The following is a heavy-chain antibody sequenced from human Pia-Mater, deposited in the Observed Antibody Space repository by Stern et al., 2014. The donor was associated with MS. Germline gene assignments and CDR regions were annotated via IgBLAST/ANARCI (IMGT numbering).Heavy chain of an antibody. CDR2: IIPMFDTA. CDR3: ARGSTYYDFWTAYYGHLEF. CDR1: GGTFSNYA. V-gene: IGHV1-69*01. Sequence: QVQLGQSGAEVKKPGSSGKVSCETSGGTFSNYAFNWVRQAPGQGLEWMGGIIPMFDTADYAHNLQGRVTITPYHPKNTTYMDLSSLKSEATAVYYCARGSTYYDFWTAYYGHLEFWGQGTPVTVST. J-gene: IGHJ4*02. D-gene: IGHD3-3*01.